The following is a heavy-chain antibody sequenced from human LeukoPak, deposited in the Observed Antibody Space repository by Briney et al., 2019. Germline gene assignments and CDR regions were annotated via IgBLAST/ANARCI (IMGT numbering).Heavy chain of an antibody. CDR2: INHSGNR. V-gene: IGHV4-34*01. J-gene: IGHJ6*03. CDR1: GGSFSGYY. Sequence: SETLSLTCGVSGGSFSGYYWSWIRQSPGKGLEWIGEINHSGNRKSNPPLENRLTMSVDTSKKHISLNLTSVTAADTAVYYCARFGFEYDVGSGIHFYYMDVWGTGTTVTVSS. CDR3: ARFGFEYDVGSGIHFYYMDV. D-gene: IGHD3-10*01.